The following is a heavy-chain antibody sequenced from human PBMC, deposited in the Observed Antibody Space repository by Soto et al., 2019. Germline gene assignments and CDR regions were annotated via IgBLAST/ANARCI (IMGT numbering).Heavy chain of an antibody. CDR2: VSPTSGRT. CDR1: GYTFTNFD. V-gene: IGHV1-8*01. Sequence: QVQLVQSGAEVKEPGASVKVSCRTSGYTFTNFDINWVRQAAGQGLEWMGWVSPTSGRTGYAQKFQGRLTMTRDTSTSTFSTELTILRSEDTAVSYCARGVGDLAAYWGQRTLVTVSS. J-gene: IGHJ4*02. D-gene: IGHD3-10*01. CDR3: ARGVGDLAAY.